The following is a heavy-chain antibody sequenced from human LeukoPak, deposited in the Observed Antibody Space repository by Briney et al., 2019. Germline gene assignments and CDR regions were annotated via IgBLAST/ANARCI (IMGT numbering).Heavy chain of an antibody. CDR1: GYTFSDYY. CDR3: ARDVHDYGGNSGFDY. CDR2: INPSSGDT. Sequence: ASVKVLCKASGYTFSDYYMHWVRQAPGQGLEWMGWINPSSGDTNYAQKFQGRVTMTRDASISTAYMELSWLRADDTAIYYCARDVHDYGGNSGFDYWGQGSLVIVSS. J-gene: IGHJ4*02. V-gene: IGHV1-2*02. D-gene: IGHD4-23*01.